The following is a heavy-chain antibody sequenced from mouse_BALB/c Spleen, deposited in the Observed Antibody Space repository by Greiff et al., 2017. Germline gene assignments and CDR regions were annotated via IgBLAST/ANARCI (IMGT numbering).Heavy chain of an antibody. V-gene: IGHV1-4*02. J-gene: IGHJ4*01. CDR1: GYTFTSYT. CDR3: ARSGDGYYDAMDY. CDR2: INPSSGYT. D-gene: IGHD2-3*01. Sequence: VQLQQSAAELARPGASVKMSCKASGYTFTSYTMHWVKQRPGQGLEWIGYINPSSGYTEYNQKFKDKTTLTADKSSSTAYMQLSSLTSEDSAVYYCARSGDGYYDAMDYWGQGTSVTVSS.